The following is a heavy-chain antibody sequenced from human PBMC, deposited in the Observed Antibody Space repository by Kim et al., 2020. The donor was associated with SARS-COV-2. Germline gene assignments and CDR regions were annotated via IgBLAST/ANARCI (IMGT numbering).Heavy chain of an antibody. V-gene: IGHV1-3*01. Sequence: ASVKVSCKASGYTFTSYAMHWVRQAPGQRLEWMGWINAGNGNTKYSQKFQGRVTITRDTSASTAYMELSSLRSEDTAVYYCARERITMVRGGHNWFDPWGQGTLVTVSS. D-gene: IGHD3-10*01. CDR3: ARERITMVRGGHNWFDP. CDR1: GYTFTSYA. J-gene: IGHJ5*02. CDR2: INAGNGNT.